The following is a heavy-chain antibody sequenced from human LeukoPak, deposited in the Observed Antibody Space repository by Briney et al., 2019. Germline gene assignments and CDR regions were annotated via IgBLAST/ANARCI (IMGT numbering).Heavy chain of an antibody. V-gene: IGHV3-21*06. CDR1: GFTFRSYS. D-gene: IGHD6-13*01. J-gene: IGHJ4*02. CDR3: ARYSDTGYSSSWYSTPFDY. CDR2: ISSSSSYI. Sequence: GGSLRLSCAASGFTFRSYSMKWVRQAPGKGLEWVSSISSSSSYIYYADSVKGRFTISRDNAKNLLYLQMNSLRAEDTAVYYCARYSDTGYSSSWYSTPFDYWGQGTLVTVSS.